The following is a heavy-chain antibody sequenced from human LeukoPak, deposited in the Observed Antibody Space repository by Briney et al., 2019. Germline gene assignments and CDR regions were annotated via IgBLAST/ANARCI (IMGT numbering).Heavy chain of an antibody. CDR1: GGSISSYY. CDR3: ARRVYYYGMDV. J-gene: IGHJ6*02. V-gene: IGHV4-59*08. CDR2: IYYSGST. Sequence: SETLSLTCTVSGGSISSYYWSRIRQPPGKGLEWIGYIYYSGSTNYNPSLKSRVTISVDTSKNQFSLKLSSVTAADTAVYYCARRVYYYGMDVWGQGTTVTVSS.